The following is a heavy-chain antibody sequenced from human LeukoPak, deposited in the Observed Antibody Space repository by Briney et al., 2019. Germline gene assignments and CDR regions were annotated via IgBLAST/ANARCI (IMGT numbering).Heavy chain of an antibody. CDR2: ISSSSSYI. Sequence: GGSLRLSCAASGFTFISYTMNWVRQAPGKGLEWVSSISSSSSYIYYADSVKGRFTISRDNAKNSLYLQMNSLRAEDTAVYYCARDLVATDATFDYWGQGTLVTVSS. CDR3: ARDLVATDATFDY. D-gene: IGHD5-12*01. CDR1: GFTFISYT. V-gene: IGHV3-21*01. J-gene: IGHJ4*02.